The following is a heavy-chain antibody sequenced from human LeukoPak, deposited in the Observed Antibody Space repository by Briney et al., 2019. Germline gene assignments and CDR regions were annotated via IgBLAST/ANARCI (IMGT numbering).Heavy chain of an antibody. Sequence: SVKVSCKASGGTFSSYAISWVRQAPGQGLEWMGRIIPIFGIANYAQKFQGRVTITADKSTSTAYTELSSLRSEDTAVYYCARDLRYCSSTSCYQGDGFDPWGQGTLVTVSS. CDR3: ARDLRYCSSTSCYQGDGFDP. D-gene: IGHD2-2*01. CDR1: GGTFSSYA. CDR2: IIPIFGIA. V-gene: IGHV1-69*04. J-gene: IGHJ5*02.